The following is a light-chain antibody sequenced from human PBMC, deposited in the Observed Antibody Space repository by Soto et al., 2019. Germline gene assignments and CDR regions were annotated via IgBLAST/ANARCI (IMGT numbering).Light chain of an antibody. CDR3: SSYTTSTTQV. CDR1: SGDIGSYNR. CDR2: EVR. V-gene: IGLV2-14*01. Sequence: QSVLTQPASVSGSPGQSITISCTGTSGDIGSYNRVSWYQQHPGKAPKLMIYEVRNRPSGVSDRFSGSKSGKTASLTIFGLQAEDEADYYCSSYTTSTTQVFGGGTKLTVL. J-gene: IGLJ2*01.